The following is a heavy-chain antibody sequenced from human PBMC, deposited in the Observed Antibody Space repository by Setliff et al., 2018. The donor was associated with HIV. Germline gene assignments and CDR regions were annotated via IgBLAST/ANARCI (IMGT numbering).Heavy chain of an antibody. CDR1: NASISSGGYY. CDR2: ITYSGST. J-gene: IGHJ6*02. CDR3: ARVGSVIQVTLFGMDV. D-gene: IGHD5-18*01. V-gene: IGHV4-31*03. Sequence: PSETLSLTCTVSNASISSGGYYWSWIRQHPGKGPEWIGYITYSGSTYYNPSLMSRVSISPDTSKNQFSLKLTSVTAADTAVYYCARVGSVIQVTLFGMDVWGQGTTVTVSS.